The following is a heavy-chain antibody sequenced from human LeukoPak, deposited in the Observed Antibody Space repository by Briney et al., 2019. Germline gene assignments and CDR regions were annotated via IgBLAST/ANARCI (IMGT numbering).Heavy chain of an antibody. CDR2: VNHSGRT. D-gene: IGHD6-13*01. V-gene: IGHV4-34*01. J-gene: IGHJ4*02. Sequence: SETLSLTCAVYGGSFSDYWWTWIRQSPGKGLEWIGEVNHSGRTNYNPSLKSRVSISVDRSKKQFSLKLSSVTAADTAVHFCARVAAAGNYYFDYWGQGTLVTVSS. CDR1: GGSFSDYW. CDR3: ARVAAAGNYYFDY.